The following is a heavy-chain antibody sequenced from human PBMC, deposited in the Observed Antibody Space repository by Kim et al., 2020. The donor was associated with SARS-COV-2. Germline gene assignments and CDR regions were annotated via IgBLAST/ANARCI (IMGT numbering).Heavy chain of an antibody. CDR2: IKQDGSEK. CDR1: GFTFSSYW. CDR3: AFSYYDSSGYYYYGMDV. J-gene: IGHJ6*02. Sequence: GGSLRLSCAASGFTFSSYWMSWVRQAPGKGLEWVANIKQDGSEKYYVDSVKGRFTISRDNAKNSLYLQMNSLRAEDTAVYYCAFSYYDSSGYYYYGMDVWGQGTTVTVSS. V-gene: IGHV3-7*01. D-gene: IGHD3-22*01.